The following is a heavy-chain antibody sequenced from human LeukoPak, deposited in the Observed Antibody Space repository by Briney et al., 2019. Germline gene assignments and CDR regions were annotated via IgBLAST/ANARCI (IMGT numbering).Heavy chain of an antibody. Sequence: SETLSLTCAVYGGSFSGYYWSWIRQPPGKGLEWIGEINHSGSTNYNPSLKSRVTISVDTSKNQFSLELSSVTAADTAVYYCARGALLWSYYYYYMDVWGKGTTVTVSS. V-gene: IGHV4-34*01. J-gene: IGHJ6*03. D-gene: IGHD3-10*01. CDR1: GGSFSGYY. CDR2: INHSGST. CDR3: ARGALLWSYYYYYMDV.